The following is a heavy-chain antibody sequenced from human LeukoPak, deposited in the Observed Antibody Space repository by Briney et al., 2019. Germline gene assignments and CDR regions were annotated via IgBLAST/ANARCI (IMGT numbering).Heavy chain of an antibody. J-gene: IGHJ4*02. D-gene: IGHD1-26*01. CDR3: ARGLIVGAVFDY. V-gene: IGHV3-33*01. CDR1: GFTFSSYG. CDR2: IWYDGSNK. Sequence: GRSLRLSCAASGFTFSSYGMHWVRQAPGKGLEWVAVIWYDGSNKYYADSVKGRFTISRDNSKNTLYLQMNSLRAEDTAVYYCARGLIVGAVFDYWGQGTLVTVSS.